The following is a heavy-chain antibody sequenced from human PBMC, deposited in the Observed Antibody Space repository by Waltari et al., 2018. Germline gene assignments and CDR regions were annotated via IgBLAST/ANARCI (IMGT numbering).Heavy chain of an antibody. CDR1: GGPITTITYF. CDR3: ARGLGAIY. D-gene: IGHD2-21*01. CDR2: FSYNGNT. V-gene: IGHV4-39*07. J-gene: IGHJ4*01. Sequence: QLQMQESGPGLVRPSETLSLTYAVSGGPITTITYFWGWIRQPPGKGLEWIGSFSYNGNTYYNPALKSRATISGDTSKNQVSLVLTSVTAADTAVYYCARGLGAIYWGHGTLVTVSS.